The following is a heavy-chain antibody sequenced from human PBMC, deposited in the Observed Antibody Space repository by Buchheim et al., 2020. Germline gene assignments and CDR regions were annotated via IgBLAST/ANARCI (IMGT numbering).Heavy chain of an antibody. D-gene: IGHD4-23*01. Sequence: QVQLVESGGGVVQPGRSLRLSCAASGFTFSSYGMHWVRQAPGKGLEWVAVISYDGSNKYYADSVKGRFTISRDNSKNTLYLQMNSLRAEDTAMYYCAKGENGGFDYWGQGTL. CDR3: AKGENGGFDY. J-gene: IGHJ4*02. CDR1: GFTFSSYG. V-gene: IGHV3-30*18. CDR2: ISYDGSNK.